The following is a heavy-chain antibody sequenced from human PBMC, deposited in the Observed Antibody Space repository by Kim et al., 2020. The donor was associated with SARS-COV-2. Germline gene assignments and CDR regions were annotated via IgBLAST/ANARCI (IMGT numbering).Heavy chain of an antibody. Sequence: GGSLRLSCAASGFTFSSYWMSWVRQAPGKGLEWVASIKQDASVISYVDSVRGRFTISRDNAKNSLSLQMDSLRVEDTALYFCARPYRVGSFDIWGQGTMVTGSS. D-gene: IGHD1-26*01. J-gene: IGHJ3*02. CDR3: ARPYRVGSFDI. CDR2: IKQDASVI. CDR1: GFTFSSYW. V-gene: IGHV3-7*01.